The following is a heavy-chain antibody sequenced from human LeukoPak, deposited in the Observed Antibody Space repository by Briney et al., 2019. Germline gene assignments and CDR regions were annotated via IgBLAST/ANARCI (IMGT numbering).Heavy chain of an antibody. CDR2: VNYSGST. D-gene: IGHD5/OR15-5a*01. CDR1: GGSFSGHY. Sequence: SETLSLTCAVYGGSFSGHYWSWIRQPPGKGLEWIGEVNYSGSTNYNPSLKSRTTISVDTSKNQFSLKLTSVTAADTAVYYCATNPPATVSTIADPSWGQGTLVTVSS. V-gene: IGHV4-34*01. J-gene: IGHJ4*02. CDR3: ATNPPATVSTIADPS.